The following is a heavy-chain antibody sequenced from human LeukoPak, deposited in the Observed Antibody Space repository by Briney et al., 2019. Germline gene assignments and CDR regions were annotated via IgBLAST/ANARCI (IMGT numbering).Heavy chain of an antibody. D-gene: IGHD6-13*01. CDR2: IWYDGSNK. V-gene: IGHV3-33*01. J-gene: IGHJ4*02. Sequence: GGSLRLSCAASGFTFSSYGMHWVRQAPGKGLEGVAVIWYDGSNKYYADSVKGRFTISRDNSKNTLYLQMNSLRAEDTAVYYCAREDSSSWSYFDYWGQGTLVTVSS. CDR3: AREDSSSWSYFDY. CDR1: GFTFSSYG.